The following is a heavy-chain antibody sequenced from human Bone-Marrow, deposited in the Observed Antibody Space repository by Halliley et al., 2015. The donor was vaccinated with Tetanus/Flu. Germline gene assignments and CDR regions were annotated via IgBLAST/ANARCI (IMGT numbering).Heavy chain of an antibody. CDR3: AREYSGSFDL. CDR2: IYNSGST. Sequence: GLEWIGYIYNSGSTYYNPSHKSRVTISVDTSTHQFFLKLRSATAADTAVYYCAREYSGSFDLWGQGILVTVSS. D-gene: IGHD5-12*01. J-gene: IGHJ4*02. V-gene: IGHV4-31*02.